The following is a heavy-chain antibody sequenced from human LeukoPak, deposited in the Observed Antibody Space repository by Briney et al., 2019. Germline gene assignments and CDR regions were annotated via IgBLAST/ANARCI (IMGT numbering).Heavy chain of an antibody. D-gene: IGHD2-2*01. V-gene: IGHV1-69*05. CDR3: ARGISRGRRYCSSTSCCKQKVGGYYYYMDV. CDR2: IIPIFGTA. J-gene: IGHJ6*03. Sequence: SVKVSCKASGGTFSSYAISWVRQAPGQGLEWMGRIIPIFGTANYAQKFQGRVTITTDESTSTAYMELSSLRSEDTAVYYCARGISRGRRYCSSTSCCKQKVGGYYYYMDVWGKGTTVTVSS. CDR1: GGTFSSYA.